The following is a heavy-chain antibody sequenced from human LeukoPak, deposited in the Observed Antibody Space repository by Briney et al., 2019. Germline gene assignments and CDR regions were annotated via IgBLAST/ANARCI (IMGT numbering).Heavy chain of an antibody. D-gene: IGHD5-18*01. V-gene: IGHV3-9*01. Sequence: GGSLRLSCAASGFTFDDYAMHWVRQAPGKGLEWVSGISWNSGSIGYADSVKGRFTISRDNAKNSLYLQMNSLRAEDTGLYYCAKDISDTAMGLIFDYWGQGTLVTVSS. CDR2: ISWNSGSI. J-gene: IGHJ4*02. CDR3: AKDISDTAMGLIFDY. CDR1: GFTFDDYA.